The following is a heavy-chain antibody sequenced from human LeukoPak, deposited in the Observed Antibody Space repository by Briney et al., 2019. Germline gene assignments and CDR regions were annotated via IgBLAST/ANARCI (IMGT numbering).Heavy chain of an antibody. J-gene: IGHJ2*01. CDR2: MNPNSGNT. CDR1: GYTFTSYD. CDR3: ARWAPDYDILTGYYPDWYFDL. Sequence: ASVKVSCKASGYTFTSYDINWVRQATGQGLEWMGWMNPNSGNTGYAQKFQGRVTMTRNTSISTAYMELSSLRSEDTAVYYCARWAPDYDILTGYYPDWYFDLWGRGTLVTVSS. D-gene: IGHD3-9*01. V-gene: IGHV1-8*01.